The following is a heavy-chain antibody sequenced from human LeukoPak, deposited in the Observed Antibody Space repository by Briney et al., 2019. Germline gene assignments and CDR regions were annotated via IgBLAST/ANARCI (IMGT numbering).Heavy chain of an antibody. CDR1: GGSISSGSYY. Sequence: QPSQTLSLTCTVSGGSISSGSYYWSWIRQPAGKGLEWIGRIYTSGSTNYNPSLKSRVTISVDPSKNQFSLKLSSVTAADTAVYYCARGGGSDWYFDLWGRGTLVTVSS. CDR2: IYTSGST. D-gene: IGHD3-16*01. J-gene: IGHJ2*01. CDR3: ARGGGSDWYFDL. V-gene: IGHV4-61*02.